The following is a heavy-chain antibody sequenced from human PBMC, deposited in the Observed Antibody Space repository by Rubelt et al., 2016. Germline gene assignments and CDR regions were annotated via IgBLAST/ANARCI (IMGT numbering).Heavy chain of an antibody. Sequence: QVQLVESGGGVVQPGGSLRLSCAASGFTFDDYGMSWVRQAPGKGLEWVAVISYDGSNKYYADSVKGRFTISRYNSKNALFLQMNSLRAEDTAVYYCARVGGGCSSTSCYLWNWGQGTLVTVSS. CDR3: ARVGGGCSSTSCYLWN. V-gene: IGHV3-30*03. CDR1: GFTFDDYG. CDR2: ISYDGSNK. D-gene: IGHD2-2*01. J-gene: IGHJ4*02.